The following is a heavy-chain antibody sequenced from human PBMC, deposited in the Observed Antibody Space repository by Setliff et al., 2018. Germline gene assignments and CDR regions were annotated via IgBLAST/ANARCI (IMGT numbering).Heavy chain of an antibody. J-gene: IGHJ3*02. CDR2: IFPGDSDT. CDR3: ARRPGTAHAFDI. V-gene: IGHV5-51*01. CDR1: GYTFTNYW. Sequence: PGESLKISCKGSGYTFTNYWIGWVRQMPGKGLEWMGVIFPGDSDTIYSPSFQGQVTISADKSITTAFLQWSSLKASDTAMYYCARRPGTAHAFDIWGQGTMVTVS. D-gene: IGHD1-1*01.